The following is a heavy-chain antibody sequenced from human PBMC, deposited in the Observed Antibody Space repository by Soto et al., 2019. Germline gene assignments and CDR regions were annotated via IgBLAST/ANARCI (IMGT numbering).Heavy chain of an antibody. V-gene: IGHV4-59*01. D-gene: IGHD3-16*01. CDR2: MFYSGNS. CDR1: GGSLNNYY. CDR3: VRSGHSFGGVI. J-gene: IGHJ4*01. Sequence: SETLSLTCTVSGGSLNNYYGSWVRQPPGKGLEWMGYMFYSGNSNYNSSLKRRVTISVDKSKNQFSRKLTSVTAADTAVYYCVRSGHSFGGVIWGRGTLVTVSS.